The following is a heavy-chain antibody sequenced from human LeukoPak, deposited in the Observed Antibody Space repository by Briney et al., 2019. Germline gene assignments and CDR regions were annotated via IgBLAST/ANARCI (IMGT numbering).Heavy chain of an antibody. CDR1: GGSFSGYY. V-gene: IGHV4-34*01. Sequence: SETLSLTCAVYGGSFSGYYWSWIRQPPGKGLEWIGEINHSGSTNYNPSLKSRVTISVDTSKNQFSLKLSSVTAADTAVYYCARDSRSGSYYYYYGMDVWGQGTTVTVSS. CDR3: ARDSRSGSYYYYYGMDV. J-gene: IGHJ6*02. CDR2: INHSGST. D-gene: IGHD1-26*01.